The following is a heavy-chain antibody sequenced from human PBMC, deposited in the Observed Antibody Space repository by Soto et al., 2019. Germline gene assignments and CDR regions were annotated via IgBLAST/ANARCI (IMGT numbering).Heavy chain of an antibody. CDR2: IYYSGST. CDR3: ARLIGDYYGSGSYYDFDY. J-gene: IGHJ4*02. CDR1: GGSISSYY. D-gene: IGHD3-10*01. V-gene: IGHV4-59*08. Sequence: SETLSLTCTVSGGSISSYYWSWIRQPPGKGLEWIGYIYYSGSTNYNPSLKSRVTISVDTSKNQFSLKLSSVTAADTAVYYCARLIGDYYGSGSYYDFDYWGQGTLVTVSS.